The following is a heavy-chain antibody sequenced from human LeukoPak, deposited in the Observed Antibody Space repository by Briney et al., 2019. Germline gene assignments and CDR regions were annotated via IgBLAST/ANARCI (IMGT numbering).Heavy chain of an antibody. D-gene: IGHD3-22*01. V-gene: IGHV1-69*05. CDR2: IIPIFGTA. Sequence: SVKVSCKASGGTFSSYAISWVRQAPGQGLEWMGGIIPIFGTANYAQKFQGRVTITTDESTSTAYMELSSLRSEDTALYYCAKGYYYDSSGSFDYWGQGTLVTVSS. CDR1: GGTFSSYA. J-gene: IGHJ4*02. CDR3: AKGYYYDSSGSFDY.